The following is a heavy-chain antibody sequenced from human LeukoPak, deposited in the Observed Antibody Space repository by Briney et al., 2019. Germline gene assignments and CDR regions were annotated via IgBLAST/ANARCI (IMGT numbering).Heavy chain of an antibody. CDR1: EYTFTGYY. D-gene: IGHD5-12*01. CDR2: INPNSGCT. V-gene: IGHV1-2*02. J-gene: IGHJ4*02. CDR3: ARAYSGFESFDY. Sequence: GASATVSCKASEYTFTGYYMHWVRQAPGQGLEGLGWINPNSGCTKYPQKFQGRVTMSRDTPINTAYLELSRLTSDDTALYYCARAYSGFESFDYWGQGTLGTVSS.